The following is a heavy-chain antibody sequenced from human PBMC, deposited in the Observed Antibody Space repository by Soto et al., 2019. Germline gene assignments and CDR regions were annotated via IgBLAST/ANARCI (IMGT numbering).Heavy chain of an antibody. CDR3: ARDLLRYFAWSNSYYYYGMDV. CDR1: GFTFSSYS. Sequence: EVQLVESGGGLVKPGGSLRLSCAASGFTFSSYSMNWVRQAPGKGLEWVSSISSSSSYIYYADSVKGRFTISRDNAKNSMYLQMTSLRAEDTAVYYCARDLLRYFAWSNSYYYYGMDVWGQGTTVTVSS. J-gene: IGHJ6*02. CDR2: ISSSSSYI. D-gene: IGHD3-9*01. V-gene: IGHV3-21*01.